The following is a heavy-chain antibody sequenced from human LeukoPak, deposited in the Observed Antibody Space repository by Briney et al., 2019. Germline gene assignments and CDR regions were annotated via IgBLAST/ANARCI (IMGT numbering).Heavy chain of an antibody. V-gene: IGHV1-2*02. CDR2: INLNSGGT. Sequence: ASVKVSCKASGYTFTGYYMHWVRQAPVQGLEWMGWINLNSGGTKYAQKFQGRVTMTRDTSTSTAYMELSRLGFDDTAVYYCARDPEYSGHVDGRSDYWGQGTLVTVSS. J-gene: IGHJ4*02. CDR1: GYTFTGYY. D-gene: IGHD5-12*01. CDR3: ARDPEYSGHVDGRSDY.